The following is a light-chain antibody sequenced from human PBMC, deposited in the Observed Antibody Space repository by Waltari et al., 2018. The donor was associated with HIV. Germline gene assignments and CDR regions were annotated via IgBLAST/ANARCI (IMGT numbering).Light chain of an antibody. Sequence: DIQLTQSPSFLSASVGDRVTITCRADHRISTYLAWYQQKPGKAPKLLISAASALQSGVPSRFSGSGSGREFTLTIGSLQPEDFASYYCQHLNTYPYTFGQGTKLEIK. J-gene: IGKJ2*01. CDR1: HRISTY. CDR3: QHLNTYPYT. CDR2: AAS. V-gene: IGKV1-9*01.